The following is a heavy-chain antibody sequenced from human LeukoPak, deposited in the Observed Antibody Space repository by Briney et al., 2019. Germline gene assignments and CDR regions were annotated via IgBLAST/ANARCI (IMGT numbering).Heavy chain of an antibody. Sequence: GRSLRLSCAASGFTFSSYAMHWVRQAPGKGLEWVAVISYDGSNKYYAESVKGRFTISRDNSKNTLYLQMNSLRAEDTAVYYCARAGASRAPKGMDVWGQGTTVTVSS. V-gene: IGHV3-30*04. CDR1: GFTFSSYA. D-gene: IGHD3-10*01. CDR2: ISYDGSNK. CDR3: ARAGASRAPKGMDV. J-gene: IGHJ6*02.